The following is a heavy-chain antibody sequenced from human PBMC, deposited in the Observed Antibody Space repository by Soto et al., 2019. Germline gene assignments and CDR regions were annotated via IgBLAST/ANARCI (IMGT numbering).Heavy chain of an antibody. CDR3: ASRYLY. J-gene: IGHJ4*02. D-gene: IGHD3-16*02. V-gene: IGHV4-30-4*01. CDR1: GDSISNGDYY. CDR2: IDSSGST. Sequence: PSETLSVTCTVSGDSISNGDYYWSWIRQPPGRGLEWIGYIDSSGSTYYNPSLKSRLTMSVDMSKNQFSLRLTSVTAADTAVYYCASRYLYWGQGLLVTVS.